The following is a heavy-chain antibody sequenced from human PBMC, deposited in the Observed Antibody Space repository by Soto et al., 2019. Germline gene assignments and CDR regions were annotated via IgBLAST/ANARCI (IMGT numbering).Heavy chain of an antibody. CDR2: LNPSADTT. CDR1: GYSFTNYF. D-gene: IGHD1-26*01. Sequence: ASVKVSCKTSGYSFTNYFIHWVRQAPGQGLEWMGILNPSADTTNYAQKFQGRVTVTRDTSTSTVYMELRSLRSEDTALYFCAREFGGSRVFDYWGQGTVVTVSS. CDR3: AREFGGSRVFDY. V-gene: IGHV1-46*01. J-gene: IGHJ4*01.